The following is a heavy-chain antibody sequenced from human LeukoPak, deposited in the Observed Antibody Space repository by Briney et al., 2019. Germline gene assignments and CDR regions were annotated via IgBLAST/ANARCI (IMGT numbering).Heavy chain of an antibody. CDR3: AKYGSGTYYNGLH. Sequence: PGRSLRLSCAASEFTFSNYAMTWVRQAPGKGLQWVSIISFSDESTYYADSVKGRFTISRDSSKSTVYLQMNSLKDEDTAVYYCAKYGSGTYYNGLHWGQGTLVTVSS. V-gene: IGHV3-23*01. CDR2: ISFSDEST. CDR1: EFTFSNYA. D-gene: IGHD3-10*01. J-gene: IGHJ4*02.